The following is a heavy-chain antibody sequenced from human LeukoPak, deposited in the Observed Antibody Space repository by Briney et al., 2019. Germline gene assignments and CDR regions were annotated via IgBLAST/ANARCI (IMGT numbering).Heavy chain of an antibody. CDR3: ARDRDLTGDWFDP. D-gene: IGHD1-26*01. Sequence: SETLSLTCAVYGGSFSGYYWSWIRQPPGKGLEWIGEINHSGSTNYNPSLKSRVTISVDTSKNQFSLKLSSVTAADTAVYYCARDRDLTGDWFDPWGQGTLDTVSS. V-gene: IGHV4-34*01. CDR2: INHSGST. J-gene: IGHJ5*02. CDR1: GGSFSGYY.